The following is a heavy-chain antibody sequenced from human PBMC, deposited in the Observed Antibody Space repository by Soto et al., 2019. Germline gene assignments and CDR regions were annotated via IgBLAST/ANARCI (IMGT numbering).Heavy chain of an antibody. CDR2: IYHSGNT. D-gene: IGHD2-2*02. CDR3: ARARFQVLYGKPYFDS. CDR1: GGSITTGGSY. J-gene: IGHJ4*02. V-gene: IGHV4-31*01. Sequence: QVQLQESGPGLVKPSQTLSLTCTVSGGSITTGGSYWSWIRQHPGKGLEWIGNIYHSGNTYYNPSLNSPLTISVDTSKNHFSLVVDSVTAADTAVYYCARARFQVLYGKPYFDSWGQGTLVTVSS.